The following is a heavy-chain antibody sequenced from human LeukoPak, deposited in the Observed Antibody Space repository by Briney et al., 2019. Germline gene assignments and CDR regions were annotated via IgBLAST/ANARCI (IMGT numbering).Heavy chain of an antibody. CDR1: GFTLDDYA. J-gene: IGHJ6*03. CDR3: AREGRRPPYYYYYMDV. Sequence: PGRSLRLSCAASGFTLDDYAMHWVRQAPGKGLEWVSGINWNGGSTYYADSVKGRFTISRDNAKNSLYLQMNSLRAEDTAVYYCAREGRRPPYYYYYMDVWGKGTTVTISS. V-gene: IGHV3-20*04. CDR2: INWNGGST.